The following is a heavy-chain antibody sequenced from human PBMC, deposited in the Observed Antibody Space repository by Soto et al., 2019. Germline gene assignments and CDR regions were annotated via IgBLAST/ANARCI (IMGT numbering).Heavy chain of an antibody. D-gene: IGHD6-13*01. V-gene: IGHV4-59*12. CDR2: VYYSGST. CDR1: GGSIRSYY. J-gene: IGHJ4*02. CDR3: ARDLQLVD. Sequence: SETLSLTCTVSGGSIRSYYWSWIRQPPGKGLEWIGYVYYSGSTKYNPSLKSRVTISVDSSKNQFSLKLDSVTAADTAVYYCARDLQLVDWGQGTLVTVSS.